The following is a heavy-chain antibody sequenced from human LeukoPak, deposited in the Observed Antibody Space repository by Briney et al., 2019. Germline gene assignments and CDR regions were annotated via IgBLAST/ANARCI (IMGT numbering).Heavy chain of an antibody. CDR3: AKDITLRGRDSSAYDAFDI. D-gene: IGHD3-3*01. CDR2: ISSSGGST. Sequence: PGGSLRLSCAASGFTFNIYAMSWVRQAPGTGLEWVSSISSSGGSTYYADSVKGRFSISRDNSKNRLYLQMNSLRAEDTALYYCAKDITLRGRDSSAYDAFDIWGRGTLVTVSS. CDR1: GFTFNIYA. V-gene: IGHV3-23*01. J-gene: IGHJ3*02.